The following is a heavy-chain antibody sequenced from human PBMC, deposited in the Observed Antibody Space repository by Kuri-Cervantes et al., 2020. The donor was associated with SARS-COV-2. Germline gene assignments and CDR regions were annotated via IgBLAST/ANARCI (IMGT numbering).Heavy chain of an antibody. CDR2: IYSGGST. V-gene: IGHV3-66*01. Sequence: GESLKISCAASGFTVSSNYMSWVRQAPGKELEWVSVIYSGGSTYYAGSVKGRFTISRDNSKNTLYLQMNSLRAEDTAVYYCASSGSPYYYYGMDVWGQGTTVTVSS. CDR1: GFTVSSNY. J-gene: IGHJ6*02. CDR3: ASSGSPYYYYGMDV. D-gene: IGHD1-26*01.